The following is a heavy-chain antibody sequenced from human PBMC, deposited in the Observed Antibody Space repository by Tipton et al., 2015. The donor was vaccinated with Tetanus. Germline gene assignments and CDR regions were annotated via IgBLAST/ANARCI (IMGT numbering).Heavy chain of an antibody. Sequence: QLVQSGAEVKKPGASVKVSCQASGYTFINHNMHWVRQAPGQGLEWMGWIDPKSGDTDFAQRFQGRVTMTRDSSISTVYMELSRLRSDDTAVYYCARDAGPAGGGSFDYWGQGTLVTVAS. V-gene: IGHV1-2*02. D-gene: IGHD3-16*01. CDR2: IDPKSGDT. CDR3: ARDAGPAGGGSFDY. J-gene: IGHJ4*02. CDR1: GYTFINHN.